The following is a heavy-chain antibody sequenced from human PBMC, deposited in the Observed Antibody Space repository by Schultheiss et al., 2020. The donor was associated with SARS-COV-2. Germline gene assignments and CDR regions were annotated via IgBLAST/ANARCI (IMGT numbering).Heavy chain of an antibody. D-gene: IGHD3-3*01. CDR3: ARDGARRDDFWSGYYKA. CDR1: GYTFTSYG. V-gene: IGHV1-18*01. J-gene: IGHJ5*02. Sequence: ASVKVSCKASGYTFTSYGISWVRQAPGQGLEWMGWINPNSGGTNYAQKFQGRVTVTTDTSTSTAYMELRSLRSDDTAVYYCARDGARRDDFWSGYYKAWGQGTLVTVSS. CDR2: INPNSGGT.